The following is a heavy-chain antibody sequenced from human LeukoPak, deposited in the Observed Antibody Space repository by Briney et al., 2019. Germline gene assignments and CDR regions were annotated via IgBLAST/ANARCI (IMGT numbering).Heavy chain of an antibody. D-gene: IGHD3-22*01. V-gene: IGHV1-24*01. CDR3: ATLGYYDSSGYYAY. CDR1: GYTLTELS. J-gene: IGHJ4*02. Sequence: ASVKVSCKVSGYTLTELSMHWVRQAPGKGLEWMGGFDPEDGETIYAQKFQGRVTMTEDTSTDTAYMELSSLRSEDTAVYYRATLGYYDSSGYYAYWGQGTLVTVSS. CDR2: FDPEDGET.